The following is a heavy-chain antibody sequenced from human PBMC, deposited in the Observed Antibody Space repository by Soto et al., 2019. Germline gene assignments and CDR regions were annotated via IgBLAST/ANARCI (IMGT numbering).Heavy chain of an antibody. V-gene: IGHV1-2*02. Sequence: QVQLVQSGAEVKKPGASVKVSCKTSGYTFTDYYIHWVRQTPGQGLEWMGRINPDGGGTKYAQKFQGRVTMTTDTSIQTAYMELTRLTSDDTAMFYCARDLHGYTHFDSWGQGTLITVSS. CDR3: ARDLHGYTHFDS. CDR1: GYTFTDYY. D-gene: IGHD5-12*01. J-gene: IGHJ5*01. CDR2: INPDGGGT.